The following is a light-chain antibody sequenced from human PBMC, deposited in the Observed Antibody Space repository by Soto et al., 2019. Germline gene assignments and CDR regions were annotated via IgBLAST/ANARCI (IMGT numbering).Light chain of an antibody. CDR1: RSDVGGYNY. CDR2: DVT. CDR3: SSYTSSSTYV. V-gene: IGLV2-14*01. Sequence: QSALTQPASVSGSPGQPITISCTGTRSDVGGYNYVYWHQQHPGKAPKLMIYDVTNRPSGVSDRFSGSKSGNTASLTISGLQAEDEADYYCSSYTSSSTYVFGAGTKVTAL. J-gene: IGLJ1*01.